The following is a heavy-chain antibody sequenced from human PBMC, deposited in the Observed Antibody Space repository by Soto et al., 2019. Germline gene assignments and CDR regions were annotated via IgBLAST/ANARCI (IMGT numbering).Heavy chain of an antibody. CDR1: GGSFSGYY. D-gene: IGHD2-2*01. CDR3: ARAPICSSSCHPDY. J-gene: IGHJ4*02. CDR2: INHSGST. Sequence: SETLSLTCAVYGGSFSGYYWSWIRQPPGKGLEWIGEINHSGSTNYNPSLKSRVTISVDTSKNQFSLKLSSVTAADTAVYYCARAPICSSSCHPDYWGQGTRVTVAS. V-gene: IGHV4-34*01.